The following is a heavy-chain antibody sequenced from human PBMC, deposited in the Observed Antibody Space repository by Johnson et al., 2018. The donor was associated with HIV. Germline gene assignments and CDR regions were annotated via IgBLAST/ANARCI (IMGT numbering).Heavy chain of an antibody. V-gene: IGHV3-20*04. D-gene: IGHD2-21*01. Sequence: VQLVESGGGVVRPGGSLRLSCAASGFTFDDYGMSWVRQAPGKGLEWVSGISWNSGSIGYADSVKGRFTISRDNAKNSLYLQMNSLRVEDTAVYYCAGSQGSGEGAFDIWGQGTMVTVSS. CDR1: GFTFDDYG. J-gene: IGHJ3*02. CDR2: ISWNSGSI. CDR3: AGSQGSGEGAFDI.